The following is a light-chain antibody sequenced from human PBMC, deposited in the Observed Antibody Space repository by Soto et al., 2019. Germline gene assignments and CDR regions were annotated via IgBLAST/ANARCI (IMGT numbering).Light chain of an antibody. CDR1: ISYIGGFYY. CDR2: QVI. V-gene: IGLV2-14*01. Sequence: QSVLTHPASVSWSPGQSITISFTGTISYIGGFYYVSCYQHHPVKDPKLMIYQVINRPSVVSNRFSGSKSGNTDSLPISGLQAEDEADYFCSSYSSSSTFYVFGAGPKV. J-gene: IGLJ1*01. CDR3: SSYSSSSTFYV.